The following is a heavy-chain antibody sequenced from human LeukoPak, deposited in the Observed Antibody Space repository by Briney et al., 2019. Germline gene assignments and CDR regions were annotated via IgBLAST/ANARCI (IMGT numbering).Heavy chain of an antibody. CDR1: GFTFSNYG. Sequence: GGSLRLSCAASGFTFSNYGMSWVRQAPGTGLEWVSGINWNGGSTGYADSVKGRFTISRDNAKNSLYLQMNSLRAEDTALYYCARTDYYDSTRPGDAFDIWGQGTMVTVSS. CDR2: INWNGGST. D-gene: IGHD3-22*01. J-gene: IGHJ3*02. CDR3: ARTDYYDSTRPGDAFDI. V-gene: IGHV3-20*04.